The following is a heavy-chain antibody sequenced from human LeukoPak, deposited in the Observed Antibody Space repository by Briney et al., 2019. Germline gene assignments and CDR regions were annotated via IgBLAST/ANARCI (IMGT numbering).Heavy chain of an antibody. D-gene: IGHD1-26*01. Sequence: GGSLRLSCAASGFTFSSYGMHWVGQAPGKGLEWVAFIRYDGSNKYYADSVKGRFTISRDNSKDTLYLQLNSLRAEDTAVYYCARASGSFDYWGQGTLVSVSS. J-gene: IGHJ4*02. CDR2: IRYDGSNK. CDR3: ARASGSFDY. CDR1: GFTFSSYG. V-gene: IGHV3-30*02.